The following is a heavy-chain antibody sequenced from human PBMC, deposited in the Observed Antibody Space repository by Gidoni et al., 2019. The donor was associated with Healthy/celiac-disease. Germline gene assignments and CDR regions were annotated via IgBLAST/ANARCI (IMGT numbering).Heavy chain of an antibody. CDR2: INHSGST. J-gene: IGHJ4*02. Sequence: QVQLQQWGAGLLKPSETLSLTCAVYGGSFRGYSWSWIRQHPVKGLEWIGEINHSGSTNYNPSLKSRVTISVDTSKNQCSLKLSSVTAAYTAVYYCARVRCSRPFDYWGQGTLVTVSS. CDR3: ARVRCSRPFDY. D-gene: IGHD4-17*01. CDR1: GGSFRGYS. V-gene: IGHV4-34*01.